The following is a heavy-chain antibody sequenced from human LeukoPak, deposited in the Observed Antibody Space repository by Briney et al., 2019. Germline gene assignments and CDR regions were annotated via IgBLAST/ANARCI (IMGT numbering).Heavy chain of an antibody. V-gene: IGHV3-23*01. D-gene: IGHD6-6*01. CDR1: GFTFSSYA. Sequence: GGSLRLSCAASGFTFSSYAMSWVRQAPGKGLEWVSAISGSGGSTYYADSVKGRFTISRDNSKNTLYLQMNSLRAEDTAVYYCAKFLRRERSIAAPDDAFDIWGQGTMVTVSS. CDR3: AKFLRRERSIAAPDDAFDI. J-gene: IGHJ3*02. CDR2: ISGSGGST.